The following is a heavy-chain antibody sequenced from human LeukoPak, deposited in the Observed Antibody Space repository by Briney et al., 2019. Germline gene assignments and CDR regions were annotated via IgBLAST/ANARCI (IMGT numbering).Heavy chain of an antibody. Sequence: PGGSLRLSCAASGFTFSSYGMSWVRQAPGKGLEWVSAISGSGGSTYYADSVKGRFTISRDNAKNSLYLQMNSLRAEDTAVYYCARNRGYGSPFDYWGQGALVTVSS. D-gene: IGHD3-10*01. V-gene: IGHV3-23*01. CDR2: ISGSGGST. CDR3: ARNRGYGSPFDY. CDR1: GFTFSSYG. J-gene: IGHJ4*02.